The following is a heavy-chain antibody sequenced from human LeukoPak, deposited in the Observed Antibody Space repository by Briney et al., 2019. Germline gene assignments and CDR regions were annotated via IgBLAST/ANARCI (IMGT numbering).Heavy chain of an antibody. Sequence: PSETLSLTCAVYGRSFIGYYWSWIRQPPGKGLEWIGEINHSGSTNYNPSLKSRVTISEDTSKNQFSLKLSSVTAADTAVYYCARCRVVVVPAAIGWFDPWGQGALVTVSS. CDR2: INHSGST. J-gene: IGHJ5*02. CDR1: GRSFIGYY. V-gene: IGHV4-34*01. CDR3: ARCRVVVVPAAIGWFDP. D-gene: IGHD2-2*02.